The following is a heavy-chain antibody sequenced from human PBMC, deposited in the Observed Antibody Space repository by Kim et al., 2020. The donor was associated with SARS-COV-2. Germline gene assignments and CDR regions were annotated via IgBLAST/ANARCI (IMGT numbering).Heavy chain of an antibody. CDR3: AKGRSYSSGWYYFDY. Sequence: GGSLRLSCAASGFTFDDYAMHWVRQAPGKGLEWVSGISWNSGSIGYADSVKGRFTISRDNAKNSLYLQMNSLRAEDTALYYCAKGRSYSSGWYYFDYWG. CDR2: ISWNSGSI. V-gene: IGHV3-9*01. D-gene: IGHD6-19*01. J-gene: IGHJ4*01. CDR1: GFTFDDYA.